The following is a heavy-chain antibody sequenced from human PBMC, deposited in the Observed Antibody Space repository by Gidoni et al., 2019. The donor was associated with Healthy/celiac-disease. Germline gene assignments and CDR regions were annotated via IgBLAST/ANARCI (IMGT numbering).Heavy chain of an antibody. CDR1: GCPIRRGSYH. D-gene: IGHD1-26*01. J-gene: IGHJ6*02. V-gene: IGHV4-61*02. CDR2: IYTSGST. Sequence: QVQLQESGPGLVKPSQPLSLPCTVSGCPIRRGSYHRSWIRHPAGKGLEWIGRIYTSGSTNYNPSIKSRVTISVDTSKNQFSLKLSSVTAADTAVYYCGGSTINSGSYPMDVWGQGTTVTVSS. CDR3: GGSTINSGSYPMDV.